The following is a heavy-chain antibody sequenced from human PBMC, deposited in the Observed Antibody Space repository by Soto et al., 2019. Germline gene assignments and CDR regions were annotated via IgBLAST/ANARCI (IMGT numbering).Heavy chain of an antibody. CDR1: GFTFSNAW. CDR3: TTDDYGDHLADFDY. CDR2: IKSKTDGGTT. Sequence: EVQLVESGGGLVKPGGSLRLSCAASGFTFSNAWMNWVRQAPGKGLEWVGRIKSKTDGGTTDYAAPVKGRFTISRDDSKNTLYLQMNSLKTEDTAVYYCTTDDYGDHLADFDYWGQGTLVTVSS. D-gene: IGHD4-17*01. V-gene: IGHV3-15*07. J-gene: IGHJ4*02.